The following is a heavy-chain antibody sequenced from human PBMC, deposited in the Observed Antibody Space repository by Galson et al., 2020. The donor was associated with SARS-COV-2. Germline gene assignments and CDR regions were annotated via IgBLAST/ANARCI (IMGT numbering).Heavy chain of an antibody. CDR2: INHSGST. CDR3: ARRVTIFGVVTPFDY. Sequence: SETLSLTCAVYGGSFSGYYWSWIRQTPGKGMEWIGEINHSGSTNYNPSLKSRVTISVDTSKNQFSLKLSSVTAADTAVYYCARRVTIFGVVTPFDYWGQGTLVTVSS. J-gene: IGHJ4*02. CDR1: GGSFSGYY. V-gene: IGHV4-34*01. D-gene: IGHD3-3*01.